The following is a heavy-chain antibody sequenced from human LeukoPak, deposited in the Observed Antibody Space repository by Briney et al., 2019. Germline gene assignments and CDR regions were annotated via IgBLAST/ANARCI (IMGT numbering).Heavy chain of an antibody. Sequence: GGSLSLSCAASGFTFSSYEMNWVRQAPGKGLEWVSYISSSSSTIYYADSVKGRFTISRDNAKNSLYLQMNSLRAEDTAVYYYARVRWGGLYYFDYWGQGTLVTVSS. CDR2: ISSSSSTI. V-gene: IGHV3-48*01. D-gene: IGHD3-16*01. CDR1: GFTFSSYE. CDR3: ARVRWGGLYYFDY. J-gene: IGHJ4*02.